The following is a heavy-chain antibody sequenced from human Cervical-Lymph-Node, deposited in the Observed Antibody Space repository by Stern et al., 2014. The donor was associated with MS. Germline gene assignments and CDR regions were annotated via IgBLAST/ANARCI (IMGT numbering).Heavy chain of an antibody. D-gene: IGHD1-26*01. CDR2: ISYDGTNT. CDR3: AKDKRSGNYPLGAMDV. J-gene: IGHJ6*02. V-gene: IGHV3-30*18. Sequence: QLVESGGGVVQPGRSLRLSCAASGFSFSTYAMHWVRQAPGKGLEWVALISYDGTNTYYADSVKGRFTISRDNSKNTLYLQMNSLRSDDTALYYCAKDKRSGNYPLGAMDVWGQGTTVTVSS. CDR1: GFSFSTYA.